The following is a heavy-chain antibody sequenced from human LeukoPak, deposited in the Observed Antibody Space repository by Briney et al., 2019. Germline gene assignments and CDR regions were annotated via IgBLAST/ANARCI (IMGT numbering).Heavy chain of an antibody. Sequence: GGSLRLSCAASGFTFSDYYMSWNRQAPGKGLEWVSYISSSGSTIYYADSVKGRFTISRDNAKNSLYLQMNSLRAEDTAVYYCARDYYDSSGFLYYYYYGMDVWGQGTTVTVSS. J-gene: IGHJ6*02. CDR1: GFTFSDYY. CDR2: ISSSGSTI. D-gene: IGHD3-22*01. V-gene: IGHV3-11*01. CDR3: ARDYYDSSGFLYYYYYGMDV.